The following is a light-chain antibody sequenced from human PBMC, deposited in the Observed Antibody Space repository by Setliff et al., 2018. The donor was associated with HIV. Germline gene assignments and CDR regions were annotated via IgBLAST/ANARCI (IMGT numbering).Light chain of an antibody. CDR3: CSNTGSNTYV. CDR2: QAS. J-gene: IGLJ1*01. CDR1: RNDVGRYDL. Sequence: QSALTQPASVSGSPGQSITISCSGTRNDVGRYDLVSWYQQHPGKAPKLMIYQASRRPSGVSNRFSASKSGNTASLTISGLQAEDEADYYCCSNTGSNTYVVGTGTK. V-gene: IGLV2-23*01.